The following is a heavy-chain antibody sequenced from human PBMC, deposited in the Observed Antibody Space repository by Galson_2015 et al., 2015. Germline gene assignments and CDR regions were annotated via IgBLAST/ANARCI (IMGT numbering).Heavy chain of an antibody. CDR3: ARDRNYYDSSGPSDLGY. J-gene: IGHJ4*02. D-gene: IGHD3-22*01. V-gene: IGHV4-4*02. CDR1: GGSISSSHW. CDR2: IYHSGST. Sequence: TLSLTCAVSGGSISSSHWWSWVRQPPGKGLEWIWEIYHSGSTNYNPSLKSRVTISVDKSKNQFSLKLSPVTAADTAVYYCARDRNYYDSSGPSDLGYWGQGTLVTVSS.